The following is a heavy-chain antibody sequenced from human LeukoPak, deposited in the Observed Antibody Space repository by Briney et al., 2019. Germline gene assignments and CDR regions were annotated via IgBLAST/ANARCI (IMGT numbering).Heavy chain of an antibody. CDR2: INPNSGGT. D-gene: IGHD3-22*01. J-gene: IGHJ4*02. CDR1: GYTFTGYY. CDR3: ARDALVIYDTSGYYL. Sequence: WASVKVSCKASGYTFTGYYMHWVRQAPGQGLEWMRRINPNSGGTNYAQKFQGRVTMTRDTSISTAYMELSRLRSDDTAVYYCARDALVIYDTSGYYLWGQGTLVTVSS. V-gene: IGHV1-2*06.